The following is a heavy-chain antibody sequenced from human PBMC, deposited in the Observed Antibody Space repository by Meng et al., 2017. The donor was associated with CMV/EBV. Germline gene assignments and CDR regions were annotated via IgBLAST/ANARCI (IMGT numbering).Heavy chain of an antibody. D-gene: IGHD2-2*01. CDR1: GFTFSDYY. V-gene: IGHV3-11*01. J-gene: IGHJ6*02. CDR2: ISSSGSTI. Sequence: RGSLRPSCAASGFTFSDYYMSWIRQDPGKGLEWVSYISSSGSTIYYADSVKGRFTISRDNAKNSLYLQMNSLRAEDTAVYYCARDRRYCSSTSCYPPYYYYYGMDVWGQGTTVTVSS. CDR3: ARDRRYCSSTSCYPPYYYYYGMDV.